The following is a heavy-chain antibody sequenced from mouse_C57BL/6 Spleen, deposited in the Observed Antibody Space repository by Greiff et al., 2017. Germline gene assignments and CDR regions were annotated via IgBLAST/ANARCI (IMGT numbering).Heavy chain of an antibody. CDR3: ARFGDGYYGGFGC. Sequence: QVQLQQSGAELVRPGTSVKVSCKASGYAFTNYLIEWVKQRPGQGLEWIGVINPGSGGTNYTEKFKGKATLTADKSSSTAYILLSSLTSEDAAVYFCARFGDGYYGGFGCWGQGTLVTVSS. CDR2: INPGSGGT. J-gene: IGHJ3*01. V-gene: IGHV1-54*01. D-gene: IGHD2-3*01. CDR1: GYAFTNYL.